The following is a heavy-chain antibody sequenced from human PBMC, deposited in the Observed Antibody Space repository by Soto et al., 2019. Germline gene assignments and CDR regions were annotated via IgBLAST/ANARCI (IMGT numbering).Heavy chain of an antibody. CDR1: GYTFTDYF. J-gene: IGHJ5*02. CDR3: ARVTLKAGNWFDP. CDR2: INPNSRGT. Sequence: ASVKVSCKASGYTFTDYFIHWVRQAPGQGFEWMGWINPNSRGTNYAPKFQGRVTMTRDTSNSTAYMELRGLRSDDTAVYYCARVTLKAGNWFDPWGQGTLVAVSS. V-gene: IGHV1-2*02.